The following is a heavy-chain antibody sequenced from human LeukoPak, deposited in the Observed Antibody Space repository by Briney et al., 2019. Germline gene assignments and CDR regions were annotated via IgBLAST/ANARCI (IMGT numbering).Heavy chain of an antibody. D-gene: IGHD4-17*01. J-gene: IGHJ4*02. CDR3: ARGSDYGDYEIDY. Sequence: PSETLSLTCTVSGGSIRIDYWSWIRQPPGKGLEWIGYIYYSGSTNYNPSLKSRVTISVDTSKNHFSLKLSSVTAADTAVYYCARGSDYGDYEIDYWGQGTLVTVSS. CDR2: IYYSGST. CDR1: GGSIRIDY. V-gene: IGHV4-59*08.